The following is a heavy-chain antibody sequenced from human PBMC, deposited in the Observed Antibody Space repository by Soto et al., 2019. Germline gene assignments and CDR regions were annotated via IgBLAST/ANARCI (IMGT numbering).Heavy chain of an antibody. Sequence: QLQLQESGPGLVKPSETLSLTCTVSGASISSTSYYWGWIRQPPGKGLEWIGTIYHSGSTHYHPPLQSRVTMPVDTAKNQFSLRLTSVTAADTAMYCCASHLALYDILTGSNDYWGQGTLVTVSS. J-gene: IGHJ4*02. D-gene: IGHD3-9*01. CDR2: IYHSGST. V-gene: IGHV4-39*01. CDR1: GASISSTSYY. CDR3: ASHLALYDILTGSNDY.